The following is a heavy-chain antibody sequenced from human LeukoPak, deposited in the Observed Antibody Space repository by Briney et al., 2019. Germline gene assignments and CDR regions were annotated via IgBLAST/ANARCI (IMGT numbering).Heavy chain of an antibody. D-gene: IGHD1-26*01. CDR1: GYTFTGYY. Sequence: ASVRVSCKASGYTFTGYYMHWVRQAPGQGLEWMGRINPNSGGTNYAQKFQGRATMTRDTSISTAYMELSRLRSDDTAVYYCARGWELPYYYYYGMDVWGQGTTVTVSS. CDR2: INPNSGGT. CDR3: ARGWELPYYYYYGMDV. V-gene: IGHV1-2*06. J-gene: IGHJ6*02.